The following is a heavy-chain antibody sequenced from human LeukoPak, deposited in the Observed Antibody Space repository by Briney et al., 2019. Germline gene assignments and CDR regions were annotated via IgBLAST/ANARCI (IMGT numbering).Heavy chain of an antibody. CDR2: ISSSSSYI. V-gene: IGHV3-21*01. CDR1: GFTFSSYS. Sequence: GGSLRLSCAASGFTFSSYSMNWVRQAPGKGLEWVSSISSSSSYIYYADSVKGRFTISRDNAKNSLYLQMNSLRAEDTAVYYCARDKTSDAFDIWGQGKMVTVSS. J-gene: IGHJ3*02. CDR3: ARDKTSDAFDI.